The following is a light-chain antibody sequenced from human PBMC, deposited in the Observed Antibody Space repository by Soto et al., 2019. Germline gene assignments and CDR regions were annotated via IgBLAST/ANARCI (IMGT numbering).Light chain of an antibody. CDR1: QSLLHSNGYNC. Sequence: DIVMTQSPLSLPVTPGEPASSSCRSSQSLLHSNGYNCLDWYLQKPGQSPQLLIYLGSNRASGVPDRFSGRGSGTDFTLKISRVEAEDVGVYCCMQALQTPWTFGQGTKVEIK. CDR3: MQALQTPWT. CDR2: LGS. J-gene: IGKJ1*01. V-gene: IGKV2-28*01.